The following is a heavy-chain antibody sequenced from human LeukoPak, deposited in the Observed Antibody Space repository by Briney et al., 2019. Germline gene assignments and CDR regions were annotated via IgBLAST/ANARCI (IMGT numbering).Heavy chain of an antibody. D-gene: IGHD6-13*01. CDR3: ARTKYSSSWYLGY. CDR2: IYPGDSDT. Sequence: GESLKISCKGSGYSFTSHWIGWVRQMPGKGLEWMGIIYPGDSDTRYSPSFQGQVTISADKSISTAYPQWSSLKASDTAMYYCARTKYSSSWYLGYWGQGTLVTVSS. J-gene: IGHJ4*02. V-gene: IGHV5-51*01. CDR1: GYSFTSHW.